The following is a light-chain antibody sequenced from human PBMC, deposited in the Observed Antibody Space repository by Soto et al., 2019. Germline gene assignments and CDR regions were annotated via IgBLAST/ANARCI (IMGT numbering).Light chain of an antibody. CDR1: SSDVGGYNY. J-gene: IGLJ1*01. V-gene: IGLV2-14*01. CDR2: DVC. CDR3: SSYTSSSTS. Sequence: QSALTQPASVSGSPGQSITISCTGTSSDVGGYNYVSWYQQHPGKAPKLMIYDVCNRPSGVSNRFSGSKSGNTASLTISGLQAEDEADYYCSSYTSSSTSFGTVTKLTVL.